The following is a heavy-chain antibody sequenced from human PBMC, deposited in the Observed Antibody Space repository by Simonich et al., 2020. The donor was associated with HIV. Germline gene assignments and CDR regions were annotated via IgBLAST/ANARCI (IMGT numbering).Heavy chain of an antibody. D-gene: IGHD6-6*01. CDR1: GFTFSSYA. J-gene: IGHJ2*01. Sequence: QVQLVESGGGVVQPGRSLRLSCAASGFTFSSYAMHRIRQAPGKGLEWVAVISYDGSIKYYADSVKGRFTISRDNSKNTLYLQMNSLRAEDTAVYYCAREITSIAARHWYFDLWGRGTLVTVSS. CDR3: AREITSIAARHWYFDL. V-gene: IGHV3-30*07. CDR2: ISYDGSIK.